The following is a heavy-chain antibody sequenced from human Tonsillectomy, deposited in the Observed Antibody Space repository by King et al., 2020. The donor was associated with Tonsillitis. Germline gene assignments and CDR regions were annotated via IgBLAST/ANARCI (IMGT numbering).Heavy chain of an antibody. Sequence: VQLVESGGGVVQPGRSLRLSCAASGFTFSTYPTHWVRQAPGKGLEWVAFISYDGSNKYYADSVKGRFTISRDNSKNTLYLQMNSLRPEDTAVYYCARESYCGGDCYWNDSWGQGTLVTVSS. CDR3: ARESYCGGDCYWNDS. CDR1: GFTFSTYP. D-gene: IGHD2-21*02. CDR2: ISYDGSNK. V-gene: IGHV3-30-3*01. J-gene: IGHJ4*02.